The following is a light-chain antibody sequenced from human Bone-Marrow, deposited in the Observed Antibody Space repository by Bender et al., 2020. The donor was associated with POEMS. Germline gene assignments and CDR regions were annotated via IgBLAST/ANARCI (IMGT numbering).Light chain of an antibody. CDR1: ALPKQY. CDR2: KGS. CDR3: QSADTSGTYRV. Sequence: SYELTQPPSVSVSPGPTARITCSGDALPKQYAYWYQQKPGQAPVLVIYKGSGRPSGIPERFSGSSSGTTVTLIISGVQAEDEADYYCQSADTSGTYRVFGTGTKVTVL. J-gene: IGLJ1*01. V-gene: IGLV3-25*03.